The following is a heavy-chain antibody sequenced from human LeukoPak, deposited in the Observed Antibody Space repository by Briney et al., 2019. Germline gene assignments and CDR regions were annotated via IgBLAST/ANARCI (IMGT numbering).Heavy chain of an antibody. CDR1: GGSISSHY. J-gene: IGHJ4*02. D-gene: IGHD3-22*01. CDR2: ISTGGST. Sequence: SETLSLTCTVSGGSISSHYWSWIRQPAGKGLEWIGRISTGGSTDYNPSLKSRVTMSLDTSEKQFSPKLTSVTAADTAVYYCARETYYYDSSGYYYLWYFDYWGQGTLVTVSS. CDR3: ARETYYYDSSGYYYLWYFDY. V-gene: IGHV4-4*07.